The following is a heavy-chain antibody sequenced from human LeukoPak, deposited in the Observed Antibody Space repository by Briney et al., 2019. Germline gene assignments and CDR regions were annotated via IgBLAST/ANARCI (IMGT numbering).Heavy chain of an antibody. CDR3: ARPTSRPSNYYHTDV. J-gene: IGHJ6*03. D-gene: IGHD6-13*01. V-gene: IGHV1-8*01. CDR1: GYTFTSFD. Sequence: ASVKVSCKASGYTFTSFDINWVRQATGQGLEWMGWMNPNNGNTGYAQKFQGRVTMTRDTAISTAYMELSSLTCEDTAVYYCARPTSRPSNYYHTDVWGKGTTVTVSS. CDR2: MNPNNGNT.